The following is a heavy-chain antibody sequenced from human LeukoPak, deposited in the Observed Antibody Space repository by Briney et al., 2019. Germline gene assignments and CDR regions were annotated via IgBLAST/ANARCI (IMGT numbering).Heavy chain of an antibody. CDR3: ATGGDRNKVGY. CDR2: IHPTGSA. CDR1: GGSISSGTSY. V-gene: IGHV4-31*03. Sequence: SQTLSLTCTVSGGSISSGTSYWNWIRQHPGKDLEWIGCIHPTGSAHYNPSLLGRVTISVDTSKNHFFLNLNSVTAADTAVYYCATGGDRNKVGYWGQGTLVTVSS. J-gene: IGHJ4*02. D-gene: IGHD1-14*01.